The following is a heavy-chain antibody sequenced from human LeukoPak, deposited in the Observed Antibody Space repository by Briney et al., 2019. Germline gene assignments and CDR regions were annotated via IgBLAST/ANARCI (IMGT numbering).Heavy chain of an antibody. V-gene: IGHV1-8*01. Sequence: GASVKVSCQASGYTFTTYDIHWVRQATGQGLEWMVWMNPSSGNTGYAPKFQDRITLTRVTSINTAYMELRSLRSEDTAVYYCARVPFPGDYWGQGTLVTVSS. CDR3: ARVPFPGDY. D-gene: IGHD3-10*01. CDR1: GYTFTTYD. J-gene: IGHJ4*02. CDR2: MNPSSGNT.